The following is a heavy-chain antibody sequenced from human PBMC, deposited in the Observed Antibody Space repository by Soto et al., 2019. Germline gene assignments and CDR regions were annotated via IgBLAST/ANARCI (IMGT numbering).Heavy chain of an antibody. CDR3: ARANDYGDYPFDF. D-gene: IGHD4-17*01. Sequence: QVQLVQSGAEVKKPGSSVKVSCKASGGTFSSYAISWVRQAPGQGLEWMGGIIPICGTANYAQKFQGRVTITADESTSRAYMEVSSLRSEDTAVYYCARANDYGDYPFDFWGQGTLVTVSS. V-gene: IGHV1-69*01. CDR2: IIPICGTA. CDR1: GGTFSSYA. J-gene: IGHJ4*02.